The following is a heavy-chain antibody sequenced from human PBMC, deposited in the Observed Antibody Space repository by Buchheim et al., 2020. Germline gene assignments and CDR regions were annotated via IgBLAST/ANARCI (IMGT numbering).Heavy chain of an antibody. CDR1: GGSISSGSYY. J-gene: IGHJ4*02. Sequence: QVQLQESGPGLVKPSQTLSLTCTVSGGSISSGSYYWSWIRQPAGKGLEWIGRIYTSGSTNYNPSLKSRFTISVDTSKNQFSLRRSSVTAADTAVYYCARDGSGWYYFDYWGQGTL. CDR3: ARDGSGWYYFDY. V-gene: IGHV4-61*02. D-gene: IGHD6-19*01. CDR2: IYTSGST.